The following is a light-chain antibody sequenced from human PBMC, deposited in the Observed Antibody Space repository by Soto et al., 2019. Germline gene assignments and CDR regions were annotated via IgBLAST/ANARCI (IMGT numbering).Light chain of an antibody. CDR1: QSVSSN. J-gene: IGKJ1*01. CDR2: RAS. CDR3: QQYNNWPGT. Sequence: PGSLSLSPGGRATLSFRASQSVSSNLAWYQQKPGQAPRLLIQRASTRATGIPARFSGSGSGTEFTLTISSLQSEDFAVYFCQQYNNWPGTFGQGTKVDI. V-gene: IGKV3-15*01.